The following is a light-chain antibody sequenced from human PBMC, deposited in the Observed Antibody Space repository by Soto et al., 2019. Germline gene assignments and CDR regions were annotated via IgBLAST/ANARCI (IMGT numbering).Light chain of an antibody. V-gene: IGLV1-40*01. Sequence: QSVLTQPPSASGTPGQRVTISCSGSSTNIGSNYVYWYQQVPGTAPKLLIYANSNRPSGVPDRFSGSRSGTSASLAITGLQAEDEADYYCQSYDSSLSEGVFGGGTKLTVL. J-gene: IGLJ2*01. CDR3: QSYDSSLSEGV. CDR1: STNIGSNY. CDR2: ANS.